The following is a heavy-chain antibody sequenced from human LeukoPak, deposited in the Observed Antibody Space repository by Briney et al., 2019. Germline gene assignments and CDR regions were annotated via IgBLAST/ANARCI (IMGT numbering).Heavy chain of an antibody. CDR3: ARHGADIVVVPSGSVVY. CDR1: GGSISSISYY. D-gene: IGHD2-2*01. J-gene: IGHJ4*02. V-gene: IGHV4-39*01. Sequence: SETLSLTCTVSGGSISSISYYWGWIRQPPGKGLEWIGSIYNSGSTYYNPSLKSRVTISVDTSKNQFSRKLSSLTAADTAVYYCARHGADIVVVPSGSVVYWGQGTLVTVSS. CDR2: IYNSGST.